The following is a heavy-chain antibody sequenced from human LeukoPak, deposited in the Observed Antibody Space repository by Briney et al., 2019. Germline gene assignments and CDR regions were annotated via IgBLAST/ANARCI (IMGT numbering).Heavy chain of an antibody. D-gene: IGHD3-16*01. J-gene: IGHJ5*02. CDR3: AREGDYRGDWFDP. CDR2: INPNSGGT. V-gene: IGHV1-2*02. Sequence: ASVTVSFKASGYTFTGYYMHWVRQAPGQGLEWMGWINPNSGGTNYAQKFQGRVTMTRDTSISTAYMELSRLRSDDTAVYYRAREGDYRGDWFDPWGQGTLVTVSS. CDR1: GYTFTGYY.